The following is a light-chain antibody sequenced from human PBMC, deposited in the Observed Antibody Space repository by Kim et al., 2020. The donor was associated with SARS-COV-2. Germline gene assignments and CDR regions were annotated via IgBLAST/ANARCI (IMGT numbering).Light chain of an antibody. Sequence: SVGGGVFITCRASQSIGTWLAWDQQRPGKAPKLLIYDASTLETGVPSRFSGRGSGTDFTLTISSLQPDDSATYYCQHYKKLSPEYTFGQGTKLEI. J-gene: IGKJ2*01. CDR3: QHYKKLSPEYT. CDR1: QSIGTW. V-gene: IGKV1-5*01. CDR2: DAS.